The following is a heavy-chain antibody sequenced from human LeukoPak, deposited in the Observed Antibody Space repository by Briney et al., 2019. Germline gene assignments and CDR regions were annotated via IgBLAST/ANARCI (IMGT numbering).Heavy chain of an antibody. CDR3: AKNPRLEGWIYFDS. D-gene: IGHD1-1*01. CDR2: ISGSGGTT. Sequence: PGGSLRLSCAVSGITLSNYGMSWVRQTPGKGLEWVAGISGSGGTTSYADSVKGRFTISRDNSKNTLSLQMNSLTAEDTAVYYCAKNPRLEGWIYFDSWGQGILVTVSS. CDR1: GITLSNYG. J-gene: IGHJ4*02. V-gene: IGHV3-23*01.